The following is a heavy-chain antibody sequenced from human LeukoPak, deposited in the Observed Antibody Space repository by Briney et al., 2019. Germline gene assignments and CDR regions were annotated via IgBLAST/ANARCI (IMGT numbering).Heavy chain of an antibody. J-gene: IGHJ4*02. CDR3: AGHHPRNTVDF. Sequence: SETLSLTCAVYGGSFSGYYWSWIRQPPGMGLEWIAYISDIGSINYNPSLKSRVTISLDTSKNQFSLKLSSVTAADTAVYYCAGHHPRNTVDFWGQGTLVTVSS. V-gene: IGHV4-59*08. CDR1: GGSFSGYY. CDR2: ISDIGSI. D-gene: IGHD2-8*02.